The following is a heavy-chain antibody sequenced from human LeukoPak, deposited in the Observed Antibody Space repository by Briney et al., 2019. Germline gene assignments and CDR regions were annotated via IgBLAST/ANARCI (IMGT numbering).Heavy chain of an antibody. CDR1: GGSISSSSYY. D-gene: IGHD6-19*01. J-gene: IGHJ4*02. CDR2: IYYSGST. Sequence: PSETLSLTCTVSGGSISSSSYYWGWIRQPPGKGLEWIGSIYYSGSTYYNPSLKSRVTISVDTSKNQFSLKLSSVTAADTAVYYCARRGCGYSSGWYGGGPYYFDYWGQGTLVTVSS. V-gene: IGHV4-39*01. CDR3: ARRGCGYSSGWYGGGPYYFDY.